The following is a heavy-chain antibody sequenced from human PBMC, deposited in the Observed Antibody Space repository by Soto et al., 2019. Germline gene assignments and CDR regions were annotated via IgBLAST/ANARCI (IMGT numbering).Heavy chain of an antibody. D-gene: IGHD3-16*02. CDR2: ISGSGGST. Sequence: QPGGSLRLSCAASGFTFSSYAMSWVRQAPGKGLEWVSAISGSGGSTYYADSVKGRFTISRDNSKNTLYLQMNSLRAEDTAVYYCAKVYPPHDYIWGSYRPLGAFDIWGQGTMVTVPS. J-gene: IGHJ3*02. CDR1: GFTFSSYA. V-gene: IGHV3-23*01. CDR3: AKVYPPHDYIWGSYRPLGAFDI.